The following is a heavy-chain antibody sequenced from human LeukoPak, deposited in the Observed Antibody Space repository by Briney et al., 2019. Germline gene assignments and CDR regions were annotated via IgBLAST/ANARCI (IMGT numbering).Heavy chain of an antibody. CDR1: GGSISSYY. Sequence: SETLSLTCTVSGGSISSYYWSWIRQPPGKGLEWIGYIYYSGSTNYNPSLKSRVTISVGTSKNQFSLKLSSVTAADTAVYYCARAILISSTSGNWFDPWGQGTLVTVSS. CDR2: IYYSGST. V-gene: IGHV4-59*01. CDR3: ARAILISSTSGNWFDP. J-gene: IGHJ5*02. D-gene: IGHD2-2*01.